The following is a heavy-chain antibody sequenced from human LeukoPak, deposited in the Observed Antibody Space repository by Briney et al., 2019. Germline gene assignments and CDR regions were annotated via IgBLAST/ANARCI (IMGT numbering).Heavy chain of an antibody. D-gene: IGHD3-22*01. Sequence: GAPVKVSCKASGYTFTGYYMHWVRQAPGQGLEWMGWINPNSGGTNYAQKFQGRVTMTRDTSISTAYMELSRLRSDDTAVYYCARRQGYDGAYYFDYWGQGTLVTVSS. CDR1: GYTFTGYY. CDR3: ARRQGYDGAYYFDY. V-gene: IGHV1-2*02. J-gene: IGHJ4*02. CDR2: INPNSGGT.